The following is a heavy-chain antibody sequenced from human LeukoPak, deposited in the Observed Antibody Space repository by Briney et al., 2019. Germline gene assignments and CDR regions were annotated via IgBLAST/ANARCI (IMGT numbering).Heavy chain of an antibody. J-gene: IGHJ4*02. CDR1: GGTFSSYT. D-gene: IGHD2-2*02. CDR2: IIPILGIA. V-gene: IGHV1-69*02. Sequence: SVKVSCKASGGTFSSYTISWVRQAPGQGLGWMGRIIPILGIANYAQKFQGRVTITADKSTSTAYMELSSLRSEDTAVYYCARGPHCSSTSCYTGYFDYWGQGTLVTVSS. CDR3: ARGPHCSSTSCYTGYFDY.